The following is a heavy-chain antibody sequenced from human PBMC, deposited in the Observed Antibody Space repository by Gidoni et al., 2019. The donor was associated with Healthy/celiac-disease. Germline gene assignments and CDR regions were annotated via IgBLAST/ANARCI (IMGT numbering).Heavy chain of an antibody. CDR1: GFTFSRYA. CDR2: ISHDGSNK. J-gene: IGHJ4*02. Sequence: QVQLVESGGGVVQPGRSLRLPCAASGFTFSRYAMPWVRQAPGKGLEWVAVISHDGSNKYYADSVKGRFTISRDNSKNTLYLQMNSLRAEDTAVYYCARVRAVRGMKGYFDYWGQGTLVTVSS. CDR3: ARVRAVRGMKGYFDY. V-gene: IGHV3-30-3*01. D-gene: IGHD3-10*01.